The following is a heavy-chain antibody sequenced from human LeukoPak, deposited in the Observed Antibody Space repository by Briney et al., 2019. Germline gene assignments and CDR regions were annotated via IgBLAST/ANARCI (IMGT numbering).Heavy chain of an antibody. V-gene: IGHV3-15*01. D-gene: IGHD2-2*01. CDR2: IKSKTEGGTT. J-gene: IGHJ4*02. CDR1: GFTFSNAW. Sequence: PGGSLRLSCAASGFTFSNAWMSWVRQAPGKGLEWVGRIKSKTEGGTTDYAAPVKGRFTISRDDSKNTLYLQMNSLKTEDTAVYYCTTEGVGYCSSTSCESGDYWGQGTLVTVSS. CDR3: TTEGVGYCSSTSCESGDY.